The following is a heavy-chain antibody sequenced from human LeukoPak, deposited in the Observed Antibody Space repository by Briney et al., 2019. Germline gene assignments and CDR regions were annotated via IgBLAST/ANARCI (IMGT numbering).Heavy chain of an antibody. V-gene: IGHV4-39*01. J-gene: IGHJ4*02. CDR3: ARRHRGYSYGYGDY. CDR2: IYYSGST. Sequence: SETLSLTCTVSGGSISSSSYYWGWIRQPPGKGLEWIGSIYYSGSTYYNPSLKSRVTISIDTSKNQFSLKLSSVTAADTAVYYCARRHRGYSYGYGDYWGQGTLVTVSS. D-gene: IGHD5-18*01. CDR1: GGSISSSSYY.